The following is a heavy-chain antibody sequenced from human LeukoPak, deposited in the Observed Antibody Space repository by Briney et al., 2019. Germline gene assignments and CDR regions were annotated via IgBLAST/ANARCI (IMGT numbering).Heavy chain of an antibody. V-gene: IGHV3-21*01. D-gene: IGHD1-7*01. CDR1: GFTFSSYS. J-gene: IGHJ6*02. CDR2: ISSSSSYI. Sequence: PGRSLRLSCAASGFTFSSYSMNWVRQAPGKGLEWVSSISSSSSYIYYADSVKGRFTISRDNAKNSLYLQMNSLRAEDTAVYYCARDPGTGTTPYYYGMDVWGQGTTVTVSS. CDR3: ARDPGTGTTPYYYGMDV.